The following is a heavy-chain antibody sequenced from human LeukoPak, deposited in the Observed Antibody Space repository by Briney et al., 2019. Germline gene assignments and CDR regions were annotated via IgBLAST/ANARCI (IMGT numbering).Heavy chain of an antibody. J-gene: IGHJ3*01. CDR1: GFTFSSYA. V-gene: IGHV3-23*01. CDR2: RSGSGGGT. CDR3: ANDRTPYSRSGGYYLGAFDL. Sequence: GGSLRLSCAASGFTFSSYAMTWVRQAPGKGLEWVSSRSGSGGGTWYAGSVKGRFTISRYNSNNVMYLQMNSLRAEDTAIYHCANDRTPYSRSGGYYLGAFDLWGHGTMVIVSS. D-gene: IGHD3-10*01.